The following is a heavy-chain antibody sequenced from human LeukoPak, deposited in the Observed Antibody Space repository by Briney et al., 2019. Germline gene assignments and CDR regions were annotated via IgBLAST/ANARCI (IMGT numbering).Heavy chain of an antibody. Sequence: SQTLSLTCTVSGGSISSGDYYWSWIRQPPGKGLEWIGYIYYSGSTYYNPSLKSRVTISLDTSKNQFSLKLSSVTAADTAVYYCARAIISYGDYVVFDYWGQETLVTVSS. V-gene: IGHV4-30-4*01. CDR1: GGSISSGDYY. J-gene: IGHJ4*02. CDR2: IYYSGST. D-gene: IGHD4-17*01. CDR3: ARAIISYGDYVVFDY.